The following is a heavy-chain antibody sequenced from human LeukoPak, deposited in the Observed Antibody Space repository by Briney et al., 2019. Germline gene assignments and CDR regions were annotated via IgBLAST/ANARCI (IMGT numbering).Heavy chain of an antibody. J-gene: IGHJ6*02. CDR2: ISSSSSYI. V-gene: IGHV3-21*01. CDR3: ARDLYANFLLLDSSGYYPNYYYYGMDV. Sequence: GGSLRLSCAASGFTFSSYSMNWVRQAPGKGLEWVSSISSSSSYIYYADSVKGRFTISRDNAKNSLYLQMNSLRAEDTAVYYCARDLYANFLLLDSSGYYPNYYYYGMDVWGQGTTVTVSS. D-gene: IGHD3-22*01. CDR1: GFTFSSYS.